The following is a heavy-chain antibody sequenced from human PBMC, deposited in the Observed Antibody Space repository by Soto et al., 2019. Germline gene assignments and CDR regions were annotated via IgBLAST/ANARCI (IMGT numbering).Heavy chain of an antibody. CDR2: IYYSGST. Sequence: PSETLSLTCTVSGGSISSYYWSWIRQPPGKGLEWIGYIYYSGSTNYNPSLKSRVTISVDTSKNQFSLKLSSVTAADTAVYYCARQSPTYYDILTGYSVEYYFDYWGQGTLVTVSS. D-gene: IGHD3-9*01. CDR3: ARQSPTYYDILTGYSVEYYFDY. J-gene: IGHJ4*02. CDR1: GGSISSYY. V-gene: IGHV4-59*08.